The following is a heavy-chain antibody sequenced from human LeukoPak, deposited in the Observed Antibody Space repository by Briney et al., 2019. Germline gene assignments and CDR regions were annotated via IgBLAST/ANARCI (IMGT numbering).Heavy chain of an antibody. Sequence: ASVKVSCKASGYTFTGYYMHWVRQAPGQGLEWMGWINPNSGGTNYAQKFQGRVTMTRDTSISTAYMELSRLRSDDTAVYYCARDCDDFWSGYSQINNWFDPWGQGTLVTVSS. CDR3: ARDCDDFWSGYSQINNWFDP. CDR2: INPNSGGT. J-gene: IGHJ5*02. V-gene: IGHV1-2*02. D-gene: IGHD3-3*01. CDR1: GYTFTGYY.